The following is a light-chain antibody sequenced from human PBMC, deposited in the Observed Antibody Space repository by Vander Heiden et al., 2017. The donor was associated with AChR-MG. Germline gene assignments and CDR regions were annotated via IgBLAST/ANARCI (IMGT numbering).Light chain of an antibody. J-gene: IGKJ2*01. Sequence: DIQMTQSPSSLSAFVGDRVTIICRASQSIGSKLNWYQRKPGKAPNLLVSGASSLQSGVPSRFSGSGSGTDFTLTISRLQPEDFAAYYCQQTHALPYTFGQGTKLEIK. CDR1: QSIGSK. CDR2: GAS. V-gene: IGKV1-39*01. CDR3: QQTHALPYT.